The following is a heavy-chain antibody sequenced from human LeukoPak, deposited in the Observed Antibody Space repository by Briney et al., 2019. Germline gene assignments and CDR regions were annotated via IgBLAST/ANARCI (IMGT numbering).Heavy chain of an antibody. V-gene: IGHV3-30*02. CDR2: IRYDENNK. CDR3: AKDEVWYCSSTSCSSPGN. J-gene: IGHJ4*02. CDR1: GFTFSSYG. D-gene: IGHD2-2*01. Sequence: GGSLRLSCAASGFTFSSYGMHWVRQAPGKGLEGVACIRYDENNKYYAGSVKGRFTISRDNSQNTLYLHMHSLRDADPAVYYCAKDEVWYCSSTSCSSPGNWGQGTLVTVSS.